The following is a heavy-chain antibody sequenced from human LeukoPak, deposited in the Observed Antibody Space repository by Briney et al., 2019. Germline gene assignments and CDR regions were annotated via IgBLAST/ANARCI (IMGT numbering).Heavy chain of an antibody. V-gene: IGHV3-23*01. D-gene: IGHD5-12*01. CDR3: ARVWLRDYMDV. CDR1: GFTFRSYA. CDR2: ITDDGGST. J-gene: IGHJ6*03. Sequence: GGSLRLSCAVSGFTFRSYAMNGFRQAPAKGVEWVAAITDDGGSTHYTTSLKGRFIISRDTPKNTLSLQMNNLRAEDTAVYFCARVWLRDYMDVWGEGATVSVSS.